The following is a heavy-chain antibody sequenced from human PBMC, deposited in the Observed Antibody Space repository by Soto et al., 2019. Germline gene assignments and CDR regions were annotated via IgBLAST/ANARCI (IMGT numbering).Heavy chain of an antibody. CDR1: GFTFSSYS. CDR2: ISSSSSYI. J-gene: IGHJ6*03. D-gene: IGHD3-16*02. CDR3: AREAGGGSYYDYIWGSYRYTGVTTYYYYYMDV. V-gene: IGHV3-21*01. Sequence: EVQLVESGGGLVKPGGSLRLSCAASGFTFSSYSMNWVRQAPGKGLEWVSSISSSSSYIYYADSVKGRFTISRDNAKNSLYLQMNSLRAEDTAVYYCAREAGGGSYYDYIWGSYRYTGVTTYYYYYMDVWGKGTTVTVSS.